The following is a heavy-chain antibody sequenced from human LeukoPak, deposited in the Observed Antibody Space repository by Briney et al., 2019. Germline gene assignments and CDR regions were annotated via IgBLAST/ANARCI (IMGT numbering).Heavy chain of an antibody. CDR1: GYTFTSYG. CDR2: IIPILGTA. D-gene: IGHD2-2*01. CDR3: ARGRQVPAASYSDY. J-gene: IGHJ4*02. Sequence: ASVKVSCKASGYTFTSYGISWVRQAPGQGLEWMGGIIPILGTANYAQKFQGRVTITTDESTSTAYMELSSLTSEDTAVYYCARGRQVPAASYSDYWGQGILVTVSS. V-gene: IGHV1-69*05.